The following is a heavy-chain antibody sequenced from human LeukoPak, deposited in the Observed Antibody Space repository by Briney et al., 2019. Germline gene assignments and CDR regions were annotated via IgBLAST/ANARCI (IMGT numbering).Heavy chain of an antibody. CDR1: GYTFTGYY. Sequence: PGASVKVSCKASGYTFTGYYMHWVRQAPGQGLEWMGWINPNSGGTNYAQKFQGRVTMTRDTSISTAYMELSRLRSDDTAVYYCARHDSDIVVVPAAPTIGWSWFDPWGQGTLVTVSS. V-gene: IGHV1-2*02. CDR3: ARHDSDIVVVPAAPTIGWSWFDP. D-gene: IGHD2-2*01. J-gene: IGHJ5*02. CDR2: INPNSGGT.